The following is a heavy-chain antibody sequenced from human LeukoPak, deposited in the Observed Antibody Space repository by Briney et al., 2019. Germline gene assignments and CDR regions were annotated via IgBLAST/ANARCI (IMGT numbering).Heavy chain of an antibody. CDR1: GYSFTNYW. CDR3: ARRVYSNYWYFDL. J-gene: IGHJ2*01. V-gene: IGHV5-51*01. D-gene: IGHD4-11*01. Sequence: GESLKISCKGSGYSFTNYWIGWVRQMPGKGLEWMGIIYPGDSDARYGSSFQGLVTISADKAISTASLQWSSLKASDTAIYYCARRVYSNYWYFDLWGRGTLVTVSS. CDR2: IYPGDSDA.